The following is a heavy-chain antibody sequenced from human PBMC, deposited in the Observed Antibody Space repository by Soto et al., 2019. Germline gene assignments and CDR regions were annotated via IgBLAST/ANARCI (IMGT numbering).Heavy chain of an antibody. V-gene: IGHV1-69*12. D-gene: IGHD3-10*01. Sequence: QVQLVQSGAEVKKPGSSVKVSCKASGGTFSNYAVSWVRQAPGQGLDWMGGIIPMFGTANYAQKFQGRVTIPADESTSTAYMYLSSLRSEDTAVYYCAGNRSPANPLWFGEYYSMDVWGQGTTVTVSS. J-gene: IGHJ6*02. CDR2: IIPMFGTA. CDR1: GGTFSNYA. CDR3: AGNRSPANPLWFGEYYSMDV.